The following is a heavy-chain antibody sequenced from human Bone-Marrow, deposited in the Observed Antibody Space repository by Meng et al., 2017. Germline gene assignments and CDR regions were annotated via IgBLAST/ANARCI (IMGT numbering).Heavy chain of an antibody. V-gene: IGHV3-30*04. CDR2: ISYDGSNK. CDR3: ARGWDWFDP. CDR1: GITFGDYA. Sequence: GESLKISCTASGITFGDYAMHWVRQAPGKGLEWVAVISYDGSNKYYADSVKGRFTISRDNSKNTLYLQMNSLRAEDTAVYYCARGWDWFDPWGQGTLVTVSS. J-gene: IGHJ5*02. D-gene: IGHD3-16*01.